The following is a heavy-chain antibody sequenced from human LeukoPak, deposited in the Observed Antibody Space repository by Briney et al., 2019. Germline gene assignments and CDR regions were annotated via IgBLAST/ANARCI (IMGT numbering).Heavy chain of an antibody. CDR3: VRGVDP. V-gene: IGHV3-53*01. Sequence: PGGSLRLSCAASGFTVSSNYMSWVRQAPGKGLEWVSVIYSGGSTYYTDSVKGRFTISRDNARNTLYLQMNSLRAEDTAVYYCVRGVDPWGQGTLVTVSS. CDR1: GFTVSSNY. J-gene: IGHJ5*02. CDR2: IYSGGST.